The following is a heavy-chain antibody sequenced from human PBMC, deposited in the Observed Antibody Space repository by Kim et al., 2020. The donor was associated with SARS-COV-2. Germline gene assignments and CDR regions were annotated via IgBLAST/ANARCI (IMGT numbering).Heavy chain of an antibody. D-gene: IGHD1-26*01. V-gene: IGHV3-30*07. CDR3: ARELVGATLAYFDY. Sequence: ADSVKGRFTISRDNSKNTLYLQMNSLRAEDTAVYYCARELVGATLAYFDYWGQGTLVTVSS. J-gene: IGHJ4*02.